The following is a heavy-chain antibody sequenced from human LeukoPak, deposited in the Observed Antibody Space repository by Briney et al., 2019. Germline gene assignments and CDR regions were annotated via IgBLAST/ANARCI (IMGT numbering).Heavy chain of an antibody. D-gene: IGHD2-8*01. CDR2: INPIFGTA. CDR3: ARAPTYANWFDP. J-gene: IGHJ5*02. CDR1: GGTFSSYA. V-gene: IGHV1-69*05. Sequence: ASVKVSCKASGGTFSSYAISWVRQAPGQGLEWMGRINPIFGTANYAQKFQGRVTITTDESTSTAYMELSSLRSEDTAVYYCARAPTYANWFDPWGQGTLVTVSS.